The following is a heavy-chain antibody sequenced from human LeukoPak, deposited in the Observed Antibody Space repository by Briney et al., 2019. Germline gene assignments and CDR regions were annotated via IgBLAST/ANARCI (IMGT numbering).Heavy chain of an antibody. D-gene: IGHD3-10*01. CDR1: GFTFSNYE. Sequence: GGSLRLSCAASGFTFSNYEINWVRQAPGKVLEWVAYISGDGTTIYYSDSVKGRFSISRDNAKNLLYLQTNRLRAEDTAVYYCARDSQPIFTVDGAVSPSDAFYIWGQGTMVTVSS. CDR2: ISGDGTTI. J-gene: IGHJ3*02. CDR3: ARDSQPIFTVDGAVSPSDAFYI. V-gene: IGHV3-48*03.